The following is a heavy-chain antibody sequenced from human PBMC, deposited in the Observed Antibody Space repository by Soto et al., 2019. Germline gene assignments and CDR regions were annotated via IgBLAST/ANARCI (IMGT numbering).Heavy chain of an antibody. CDR3: SYLPCSGGSCYWFSFSGMDV. J-gene: IGHJ6*02. CDR1: GFSLSTSGVG. V-gene: IGHV2-5*02. D-gene: IGHD2-15*01. CDR2: IYWDDEK. Sequence: QITLKESGPTLVKPTQTLTLTCTFSGFSLSTSGVGVAWIRQPPGKALEWLALIYWDDEKRYRPSLESRLTITQPTSKNQVVLTMTNMASVDTDTYYCSYLPCSGGSCYWFSFSGMDVWGQGTAVTVSS.